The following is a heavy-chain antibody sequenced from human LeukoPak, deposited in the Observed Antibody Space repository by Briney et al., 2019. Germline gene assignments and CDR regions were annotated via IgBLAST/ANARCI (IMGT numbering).Heavy chain of an antibody. D-gene: IGHD3-16*01. J-gene: IGHJ3*02. CDR1: GGSISTYY. Sequence: SETLSLTCTVSGGSISTYYWSWIRQPAGKGLEWIGRIYTSGSTNYNPSLKSRVTMSVDTSKSQFSLNLSSVTVADTAVYYCARDRLSLGAFDIWGPGTTVIVSS. CDR2: IYTSGST. CDR3: ARDRLSLGAFDI. V-gene: IGHV4-4*07.